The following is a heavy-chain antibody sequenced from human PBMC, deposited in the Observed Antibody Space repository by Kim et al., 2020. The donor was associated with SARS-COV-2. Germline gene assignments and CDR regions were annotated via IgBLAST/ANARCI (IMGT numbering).Heavy chain of an antibody. CDR3: SRGGHFTSFDP. J-gene: IGHJ5*02. CDR2: ISGRGDTT. D-gene: IGHD3-3*02. CDR1: GFTFTTYA. V-gene: IGHV3-23*01. Sequence: GGSLRLSCAASGFTFTTYAMTWVRQAPGKGLEWVSTISGRGDTTYHADSVKGRFTISRDNSKNTVYLQMNSLRAEDTAVYYCSRGGHFTSFDPWGQGTLVTVSS.